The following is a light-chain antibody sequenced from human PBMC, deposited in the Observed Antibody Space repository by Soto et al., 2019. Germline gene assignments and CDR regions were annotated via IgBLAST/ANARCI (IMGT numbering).Light chain of an antibody. J-gene: IGLJ2*01. Sequence: QSVLTQPPSASGTPGQRVTLSCSGSSSNIGSNTVNWYQQLPGTAPKLLIDSNNQRPSGVPDRFSGAKSGTSASRAISGLQSEDEADYYCAAWDDSLNGPGVFGGGTKLTVL. CDR1: SSNIGSNT. V-gene: IGLV1-44*01. CDR3: AAWDDSLNGPGV. CDR2: SNN.